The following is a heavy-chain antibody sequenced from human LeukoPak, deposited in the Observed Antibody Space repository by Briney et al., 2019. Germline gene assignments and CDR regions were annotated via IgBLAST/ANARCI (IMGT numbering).Heavy chain of an antibody. J-gene: IGHJ4*02. Sequence: PSETLSLTCTVSGGSISSYYWSWIRQPPGKGLEWIGHIYYSGSTNYNPSLKSRVTISVDTSKNQFSLKLSSVTAADTAVYYCARDKRSSSTYYYDSSGFDYWGQGTLVTVSS. CDR2: IYYSGST. CDR1: GGSISSYY. D-gene: IGHD3-22*01. CDR3: ARDKRSSSTYYYDSSGFDY. V-gene: IGHV4-59*01.